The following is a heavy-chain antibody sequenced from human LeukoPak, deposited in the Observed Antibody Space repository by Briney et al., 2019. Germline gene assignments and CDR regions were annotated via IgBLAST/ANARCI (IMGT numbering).Heavy chain of an antibody. J-gene: IGHJ4*02. CDR3: VRRGPNNSGLDY. V-gene: IGHV3-21*01. CDR1: GFTFSSYS. D-gene: IGHD5-12*01. CDR2: ITSTSTYI. Sequence: PGGSLRLSCAASGFTFSSYSFNWVRQAPGKGLERVASITSTSTYIYYADSVQGRFAVSRDNAKNSLYLQMNSLRAEDTAVFYCVRRGPNNSGLDYWGQRTLVTVSS.